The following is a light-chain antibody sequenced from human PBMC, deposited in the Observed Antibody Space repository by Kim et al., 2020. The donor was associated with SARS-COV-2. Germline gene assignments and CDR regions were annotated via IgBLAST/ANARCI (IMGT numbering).Light chain of an antibody. J-gene: IGKJ5*01. CDR2: DAS. CDR1: QSVSSY. CDR3: QQRSNWLPGIT. Sequence: EIVLTQSPATLSLSPGERANLSCRASQSVSSYLAWYQQKPGQAPRLLIYDASNRATGIPARFSSSGSGTDFTLTISSLEPEDFAVFYCQQRSNWLPGITFGQGTRLEIK. V-gene: IGKV3-11*01.